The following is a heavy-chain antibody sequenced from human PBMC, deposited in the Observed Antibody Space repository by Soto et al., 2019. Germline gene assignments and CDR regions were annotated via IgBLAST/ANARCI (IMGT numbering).Heavy chain of an antibody. Sequence: ASVKVSCKASGYTFTGYYMHWVRQAPGQGLEWMGWINPNSGGTNYAQKFQGWVTMTRDTSISTAYMELSRLRSDDTAVYYCARGLNVLRFLEGKGQDDYYYGTDVWGQGTTVTVSS. V-gene: IGHV1-2*04. CDR3: ARGLNVLRFLEGKGQDDYYYGTDV. D-gene: IGHD3-3*01. J-gene: IGHJ6*02. CDR1: GYTFTGYY. CDR2: INPNSGGT.